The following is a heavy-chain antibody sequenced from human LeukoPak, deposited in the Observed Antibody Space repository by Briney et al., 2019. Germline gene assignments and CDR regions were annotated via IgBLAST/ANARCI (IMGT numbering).Heavy chain of an antibody. Sequence: ASVKVSCKASGGTFSSYAISWVRQAPGQGLEWMGRIIPILGIANYAQKFQGRVTITADKSTSTAYMELSSLRSEDTAVYYCAKEGGITMIVVVITHFDYWGQGTLVTVSS. CDR1: GGTFSSYA. CDR2: IIPILGIA. V-gene: IGHV1-69*04. CDR3: AKEGGITMIVVVITHFDY. J-gene: IGHJ4*02. D-gene: IGHD3-22*01.